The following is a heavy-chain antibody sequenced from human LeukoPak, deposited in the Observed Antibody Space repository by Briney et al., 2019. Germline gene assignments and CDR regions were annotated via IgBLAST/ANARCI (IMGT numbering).Heavy chain of an antibody. Sequence: GGSLRLSCVASGFTVSTNYMSWIRQAPGKGLEWVSVIYSGGSTYYADSVKGRFTISRDNSENTLYLQMNSLRGEDTAMYYCASGSGSYRTPYYYMDVWGTGTTVTVSS. CDR1: GFTVSTNY. CDR3: ASGSGSYRTPYYYMDV. CDR2: IYSGGST. V-gene: IGHV3-53*01. J-gene: IGHJ6*03. D-gene: IGHD3-10*01.